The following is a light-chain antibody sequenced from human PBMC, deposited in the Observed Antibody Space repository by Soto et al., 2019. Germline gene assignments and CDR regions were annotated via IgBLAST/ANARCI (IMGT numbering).Light chain of an antibody. CDR1: QPIGTN. J-gene: IGKJ1*01. CDR2: DAS. V-gene: IGKV3-15*01. CDR3: QHYDRWPPT. Sequence: EVVMTQSPATLSVSPGERATLSCRASQPIGTNLGWYKQKPGQAPRLLIYDASIRDTGIPARFSGSGSGTEFTLTISSLQSEDFAVYYCQHYDRWPPTFGQGTRVEIK.